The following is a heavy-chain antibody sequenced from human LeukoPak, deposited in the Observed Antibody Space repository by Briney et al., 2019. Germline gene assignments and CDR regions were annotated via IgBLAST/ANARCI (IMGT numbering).Heavy chain of an antibody. CDR2: IKEDGSEK. V-gene: IGHV3-7*01. CDR3: TRDNRYYY. CDR1: GFTFRNYW. D-gene: IGHD2-21*01. J-gene: IGHJ4*02. Sequence: PGGSLRLSWAASGFTFRNYWMSWVGQAQGKGLEWVANIKEDGSEKYYEDSVKGRFTISRDNAKNLVYLQMNSLRAEDTAVYYCTRDNRYYYWGQGTVVTVSS.